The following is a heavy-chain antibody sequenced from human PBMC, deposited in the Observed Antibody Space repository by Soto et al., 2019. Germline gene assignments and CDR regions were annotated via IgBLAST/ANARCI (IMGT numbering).Heavy chain of an antibody. V-gene: IGHV1-8*01. CDR3: ARRGYCSGGSCYSFYYYYMDV. J-gene: IGHJ6*03. Sequence: VASVKVSCKASGYTFTSYDINWVRQATGQGLEWMGWMNPNSGNTGYAQKFQGRVTMTRNTSISTAYMELSSLRSEDTAVYYCARRGYCSGGSCYSFYYYYMDVWGKGTTVTVSS. CDR2: MNPNSGNT. CDR1: GYTFTSYD. D-gene: IGHD2-15*01.